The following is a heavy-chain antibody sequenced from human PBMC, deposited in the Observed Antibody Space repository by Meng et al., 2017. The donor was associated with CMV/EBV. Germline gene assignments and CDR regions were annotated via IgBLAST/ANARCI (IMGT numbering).Heavy chain of an antibody. Sequence: SVKVSCKASGGTFSSYAISWVRQAPGQGLEWMGGIIPILGIANYAQKFQGRVTMTRNTSISTAYMELSSLRSEDTAVYYCARGRRHKLGKNNYWFDPWGQGTLVTVSS. D-gene: IGHD7-27*01. CDR2: IIPILGIA. J-gene: IGHJ5*02. CDR3: ARGRRHKLGKNNYWFDP. CDR1: GGTFSSYA. V-gene: IGHV1-69*10.